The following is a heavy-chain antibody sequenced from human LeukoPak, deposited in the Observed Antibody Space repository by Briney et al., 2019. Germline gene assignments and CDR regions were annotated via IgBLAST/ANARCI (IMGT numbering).Heavy chain of an antibody. CDR3: ARPDYGDYGGFDY. CDR2: INPNSGDT. V-gene: IGHV1-2*04. J-gene: IGHJ4*02. Sequence: ASVKVSCKASGYTFTDYFMHWVRQAPGQGLEWMGWINPNSGDTNYAQKFQGWVTMTRDTSISTAYMELSRLRSDDTAVYYCARPDYGDYGGFDYWGQGTLVTVSS. CDR1: GYTFTDYF. D-gene: IGHD4-17*01.